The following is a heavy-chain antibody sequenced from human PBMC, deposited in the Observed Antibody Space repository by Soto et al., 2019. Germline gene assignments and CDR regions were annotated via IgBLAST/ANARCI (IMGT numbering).Heavy chain of an antibody. V-gene: IGHV3-30*18. D-gene: IGHD3-3*01. CDR3: AKEGGFWTGFDY. CDR2: ISYDGSNK. CDR1: GFTFSSYG. Sequence: QVQLVESGGGVVQPGRSLRLSCAASGFTFSSYGMHWVRQAPGKGLEWVAVISYDGSNKYYADSVKGRFTISRDNSKNTLYVQMSSLRAEDTAVYYCAKEGGFWTGFDYRGQGTLVTVSS. J-gene: IGHJ4*02.